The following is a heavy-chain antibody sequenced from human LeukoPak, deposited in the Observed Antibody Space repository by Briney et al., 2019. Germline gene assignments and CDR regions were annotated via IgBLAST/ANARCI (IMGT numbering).Heavy chain of an antibody. V-gene: IGHV4-61*02. CDR2: IYTIGST. CDR1: GGSISSGSYY. Sequence: SETLSLTCTVSGGSISSGSYYWSWIRQPAGKGLEWIARIYTIGSTNYKPYHKSRVTISVDTSKNQFSLKLSSVTAADTAVYYCARDLGVNDYWGQGTLVTVSS. D-gene: IGHD1-26*01. CDR3: ARDLGVNDY. J-gene: IGHJ4*02.